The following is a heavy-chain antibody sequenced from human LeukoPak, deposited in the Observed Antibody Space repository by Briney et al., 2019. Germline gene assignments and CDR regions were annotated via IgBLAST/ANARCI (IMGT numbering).Heavy chain of an antibody. Sequence: ASVKVSCKASGGTFSSYAISWVRQAPGQGLEWMGRIIPIFGTANYAQKFQGRVTITTDESTSTAYMELSSLRSEDTAVYYCAKPAVAGLTDAFDIWGQGTMVTVSS. CDR2: IIPIFGTA. V-gene: IGHV1-69*05. CDR3: AKPAVAGLTDAFDI. J-gene: IGHJ3*02. D-gene: IGHD6-19*01. CDR1: GGTFSSYA.